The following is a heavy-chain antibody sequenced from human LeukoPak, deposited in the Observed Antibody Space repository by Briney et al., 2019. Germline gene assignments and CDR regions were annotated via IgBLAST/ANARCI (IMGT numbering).Heavy chain of an antibody. D-gene: IGHD3-3*01. CDR1: GFTFSSYA. CDR3: AKDWHHTSRSSGYDAFDI. Sequence: GGSLRLSCAASGFTFSSYAMSWVRQAPGKGLEWVSVISGSGGSTYYADSVKGRFTISRDNSKNTLYLQMNSLRAEDTAVYYCAKDWHHTSRSSGYDAFDIWGQGTMVTVSS. V-gene: IGHV3-23*01. J-gene: IGHJ3*02. CDR2: ISGSGGST.